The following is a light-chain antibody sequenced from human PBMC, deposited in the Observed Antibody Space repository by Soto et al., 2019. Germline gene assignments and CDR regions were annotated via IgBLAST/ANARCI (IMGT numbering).Light chain of an antibody. CDR3: SSYTSSSTPYV. Sequence: QSALTQPASVSGSPGQSITISCTGTSSDIGGYNYVSWYQQHPGKAPKLMIYEVSNRPSGVSNRFSGSKSGNTASLTISGLQPEDEADYYYSSYTSSSTPYVFGTGTKLTVL. CDR1: SSDIGGYNY. V-gene: IGLV2-14*01. CDR2: EVS. J-gene: IGLJ1*01.